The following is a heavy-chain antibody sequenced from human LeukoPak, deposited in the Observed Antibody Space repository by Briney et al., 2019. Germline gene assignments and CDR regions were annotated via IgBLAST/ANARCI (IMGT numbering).Heavy chain of an antibody. V-gene: IGHV3-30*18. J-gene: IGHJ4*02. D-gene: IGHD6-13*01. CDR3: AKDRNQQHIDY. CDR1: GFTFSSYG. CDR2: ISYDGSNK. Sequence: QSGGSLRLSCAASGFTFSSYGMHWVRQAPGKGLEWVAVISYDGSNKYYADSVKGRFTISRDNSKNTLYLQMSSLRAEDTAVYYCAKDRNQQHIDYWGQGTLVTVSS.